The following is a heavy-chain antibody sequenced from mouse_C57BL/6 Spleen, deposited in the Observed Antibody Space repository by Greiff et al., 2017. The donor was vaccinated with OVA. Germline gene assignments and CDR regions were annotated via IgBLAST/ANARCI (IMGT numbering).Heavy chain of an antibody. D-gene: IGHD1-1*01. CDR3: ARGGYYGSRRFAY. CDR2: INPGSGGT. Sequence: QVQLKESGAELVRPGTSVKVSCKASGYAFTNYLIEWVKQRPGQGLEWIGVINPGSGGTNYNEKFKGKATLTADKSSSTAYMQLSSLTSEDSAVYFCARGGYYGSRRFAYWGQGTLVTVSA. V-gene: IGHV1-54*01. J-gene: IGHJ3*01. CDR1: GYAFTNYL.